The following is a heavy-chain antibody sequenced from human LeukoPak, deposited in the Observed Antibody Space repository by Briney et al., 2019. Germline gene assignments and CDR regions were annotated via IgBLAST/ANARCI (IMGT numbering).Heavy chain of an antibody. CDR2: INPNGGGT. CDR3: ALSGAHSGNPPDY. V-gene: IGHV1-2*02. CDR1: GYTFTGYY. J-gene: IGHJ4*02. Sequence: GASVKVSCKASGYTFTGYYMHWVRQAPGQGLEWMGWINPNGGGTNYAQKFQGRVTMTRDTSISTAYMELSRLRSDDTAVYYCALSGAHSGNPPDYWGQGTLVTVSS. D-gene: IGHD3-10*01.